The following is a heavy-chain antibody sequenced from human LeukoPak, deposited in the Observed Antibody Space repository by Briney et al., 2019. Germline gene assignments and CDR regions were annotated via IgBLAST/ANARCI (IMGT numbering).Heavy chain of an antibody. CDR1: GGSISSGGYY. CDR2: IYHSGST. CDR3: AREGTEAFDY. V-gene: IGHV4-30-2*01. D-gene: IGHD2-8*02. Sequence: SQTLSLTCTVSGGSISSGGYYWSWIRQPPGKGLEWIGYIYHSGSTYYNPSLKSRVTISVDRSKNQFSLKLSSVTAADTAVYYCAREGTEAFDYWGQGTLVTVSS. J-gene: IGHJ4*02.